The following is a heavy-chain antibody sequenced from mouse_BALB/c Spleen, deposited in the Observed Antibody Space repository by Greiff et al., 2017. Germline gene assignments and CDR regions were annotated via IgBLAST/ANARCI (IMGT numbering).Heavy chain of an antibody. Sequence: EVKLVESGGGLVQPGGSRKLSCAASGFTFSSFGMHWVRQAPEKGLEWVAYISSGSSTIYYADTVKGRFTISRDNPKNTLFLQMTSLRSEDTAMYYCARRLRGYAMDYWGQGTSVTVSS. D-gene: IGHD1-1*01. CDR1: GFTFSSFG. J-gene: IGHJ4*01. CDR2: ISSGSSTI. CDR3: ARRLRGYAMDY. V-gene: IGHV5-17*02.